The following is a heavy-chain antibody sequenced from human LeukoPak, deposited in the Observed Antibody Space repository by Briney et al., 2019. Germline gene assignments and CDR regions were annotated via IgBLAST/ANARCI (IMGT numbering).Heavy chain of an antibody. CDR2: ISGSGGST. Sequence: GGSLRLSCAASGFTFSSYAMSWVRQAPGKGLEWVSAISGSGGSTYYADSVKGRSTISRDNSKNTLYLQMNSLRAEDTAVYYCATTQPTYYYDSSGYYDYWGQGTLVTVSS. CDR3: ATTQPTYYYDSSGYYDY. D-gene: IGHD3-22*01. J-gene: IGHJ4*02. CDR1: GFTFSSYA. V-gene: IGHV3-23*01.